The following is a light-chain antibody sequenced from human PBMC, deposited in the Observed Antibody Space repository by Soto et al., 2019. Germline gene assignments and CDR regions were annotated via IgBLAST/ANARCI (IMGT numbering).Light chain of an antibody. J-gene: IGKJ1*01. Sequence: DIRMTQSPSTLSAALGARVTISCRASRNIDSWLAWYQQRPGGIPQLLIYSASNLQNGVPSRFSGSGSGTDFTRTINGLQPDDCATYYCQEFHSSSRTFGQGTRVDMK. CDR1: RNIDSW. CDR2: SAS. CDR3: QEFHSSSRT. V-gene: IGKV1-5*03.